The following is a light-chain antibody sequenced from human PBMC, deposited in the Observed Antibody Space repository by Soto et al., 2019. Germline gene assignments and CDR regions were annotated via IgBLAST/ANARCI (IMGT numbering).Light chain of an antibody. J-gene: IGKJ5*01. Sequence: ELVLTQSPATLSLSPGERATLSCRASQSVNNYLAWYQQKPGQAPRLLIYDASNRATGIPARFSGSGSGTDFTLTISALEPEDFAVYYCQQRSNWHPEITFGQGTRLEIK. CDR1: QSVNNY. CDR3: QQRSNWHPEIT. CDR2: DAS. V-gene: IGKV3-11*01.